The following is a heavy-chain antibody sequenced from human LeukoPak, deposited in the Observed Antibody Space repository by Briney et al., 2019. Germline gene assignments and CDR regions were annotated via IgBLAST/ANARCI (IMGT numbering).Heavy chain of an antibody. CDR1: GYTFTSYG. D-gene: IGHD3-22*01. Sequence: ASVKVSCKASGYTFTSYGISWVRQAPGQGLEWTGWISAYNGNTNYAQKLQGRVTMTTDTSTSTAYMELRSLRSDDTAVYYCARGRSTYYYDSSGYYPPDYWGQGTLVTVSS. CDR2: ISAYNGNT. J-gene: IGHJ4*02. CDR3: ARGRSTYYYDSSGYYPPDY. V-gene: IGHV1-18*01.